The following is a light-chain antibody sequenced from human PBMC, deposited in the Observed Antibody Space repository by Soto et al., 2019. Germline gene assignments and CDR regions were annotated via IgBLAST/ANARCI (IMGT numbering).Light chain of an antibody. J-gene: IGLJ1*01. CDR3: LLSYGDYKG. CDR2: DTS. Sequence: QGGLSHEPPMSLSPSGTVTLTCCSSTGAVTSGHYPYWSQHKPCQSPRTLTCDTSNKYSWTPVRFSGYLFWGTAALTLSGAQPEDEADSYCLLSYGDYKGFGCGTQATVL. V-gene: IGLV7-46*01. CDR1: TGAVTSGHY.